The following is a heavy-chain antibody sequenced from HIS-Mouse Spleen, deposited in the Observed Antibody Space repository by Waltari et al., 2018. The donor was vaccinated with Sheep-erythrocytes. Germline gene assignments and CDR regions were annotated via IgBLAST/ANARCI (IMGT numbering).Heavy chain of an antibody. Sequence: QVQLPQWGAGLLKPSETLSLTCAVYGGSFSGYYWSWIRQPPGKGLEWIGESNHSGSTNYNPSLKSRVTISVDTSKNQFSLKLSSVTAADTAVYYCALSVDLAGAFDIWGQGTMVTVSS. CDR1: GGSFSGYY. D-gene: IGHD6-19*01. V-gene: IGHV4-34*01. CDR2: SNHSGST. CDR3: ALSVDLAGAFDI. J-gene: IGHJ3*02.